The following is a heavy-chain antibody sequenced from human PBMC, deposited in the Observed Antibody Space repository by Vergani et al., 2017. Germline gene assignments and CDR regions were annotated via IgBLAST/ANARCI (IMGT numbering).Heavy chain of an antibody. D-gene: IGHD4-11*01. J-gene: IGHJ6*03. CDR2: IDHTGRT. CDR1: GGSFTSYH. Sequence: QVQLQQWGGGLLKPSETLSLTCVVNGGSFTSYHWTWIRQSSGEGLEWVGDIDHTGRTDDNPSLKSRLTMSVDKSRNQFSLTLNSVTATDTAIYFCARVNTETNGHLYYYYYMDVWGQGTAVTVS. V-gene: IGHV4-34*01. CDR3: ARVNTETNGHLYYYYYMDV.